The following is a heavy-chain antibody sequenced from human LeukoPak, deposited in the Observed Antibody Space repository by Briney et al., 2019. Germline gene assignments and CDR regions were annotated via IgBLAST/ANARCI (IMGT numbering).Heavy chain of an antibody. D-gene: IGHD6-13*01. CDR3: ASHYDSSSWYYFDY. CDR2: IYYSGST. CDR1: GGSISSYY. V-gene: IGHV4-59*08. Sequence: SETLSLTCTVSGGSISSYYWSWIRQPPGKGLEWIGYIYYSGSTNYNPSLKSRVTISVDTSKNQFSLKLSSVTAADTAVYYCASHYDSSSWYYFDYWGQGTLVTVSS. J-gene: IGHJ4*02.